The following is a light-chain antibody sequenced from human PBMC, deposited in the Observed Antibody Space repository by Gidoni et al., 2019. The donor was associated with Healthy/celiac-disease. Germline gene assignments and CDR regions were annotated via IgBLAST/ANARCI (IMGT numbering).Light chain of an antibody. Sequence: DVVKTKSPHSLPVTLGQPASISCRSSQSLVHSDGNTYLNWFQQRPGQSPRRLISKVSNRDSGVPDRFSGSGSGTDFTLKISRVEAEDVGVYYCMQGTHWRALTFGGGTKVEIK. CDR1: QSLVHSDGNTY. CDR3: MQGTHWRALT. CDR2: KVS. J-gene: IGKJ4*01. V-gene: IGKV2-30*02.